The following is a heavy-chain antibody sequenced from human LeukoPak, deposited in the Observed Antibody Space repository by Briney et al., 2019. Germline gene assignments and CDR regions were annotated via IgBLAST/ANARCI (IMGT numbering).Heavy chain of an antibody. V-gene: IGHV3-74*01. CDR2: INTDGSST. D-gene: IGHD5-12*01. Sequence: PGGSLRLSCAASGFTFDDYAMHWVRQAPGKGLVWVSRINTDGSSTSYADSVKGRFTISRDNAKNTLYLQMNSLRAEDTAVYYCAREFPGYGGWSNPDAFDIWGQGTMVTVSS. CDR1: GFTFDDYA. CDR3: AREFPGYGGWSNPDAFDI. J-gene: IGHJ3*02.